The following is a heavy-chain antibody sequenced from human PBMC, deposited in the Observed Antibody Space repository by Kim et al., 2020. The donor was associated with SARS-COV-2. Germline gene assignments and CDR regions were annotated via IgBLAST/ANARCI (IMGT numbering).Heavy chain of an antibody. V-gene: IGHV6-1*01. D-gene: IGHD3-16*01. CDR2: WYN. Sequence: WYNDYAVSVKSRITINPDTSKNQFSLQLNSVTPEDTAVYYCASGWGELDYWGQGTLVTVSS. CDR3: ASGWGELDY. J-gene: IGHJ4*02.